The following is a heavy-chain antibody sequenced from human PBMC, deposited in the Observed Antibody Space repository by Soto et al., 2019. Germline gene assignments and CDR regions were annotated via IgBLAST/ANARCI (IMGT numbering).Heavy chain of an antibody. Sequence: QVQLQESGPGLVKPSQTLSLTCTVSGGSISSGDYYWSWIRQPPGKGLEWIGYIYYSGSTYYNPSLKSRVTISVDTSKNQFSLKLSSVTAADTAVYYCARVGYCSGGSCPYYGMDVWGQGTTVTVSS. CDR1: GGSISSGDYY. CDR2: IYYSGST. V-gene: IGHV4-30-4*01. J-gene: IGHJ6*02. D-gene: IGHD2-15*01. CDR3: ARVGYCSGGSCPYYGMDV.